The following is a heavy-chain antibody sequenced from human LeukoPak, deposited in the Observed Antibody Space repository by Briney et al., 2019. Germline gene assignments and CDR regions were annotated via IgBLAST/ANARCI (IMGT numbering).Heavy chain of an antibody. CDR3: ARGYLITGYYYYMDV. CDR2: ISSSGSTI. V-gene: IGHV3-11*04. J-gene: IGHJ6*03. Sequence: GGSLRLSCAASGFTFSDYYMSWIRQAPGEGLEWVSYISSSGSTIYYADSVKGRITISRDNAKNSLYLQMNSLRAEDTAVYYCARGYLITGYYYYMDVWGKGTTVTVSS. D-gene: IGHD5-24*01. CDR1: GFTFSDYY.